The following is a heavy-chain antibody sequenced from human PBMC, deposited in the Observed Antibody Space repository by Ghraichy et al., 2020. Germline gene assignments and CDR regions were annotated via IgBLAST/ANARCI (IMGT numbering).Heavy chain of an antibody. Sequence: QTLSLTCAISGDSVSSDTAAWTWIRQSPSRDLEWLGRTYYRSRWYIDYAVSVKSRLTINPDTSKNQFSLQLNSVTPEDTAVYYCAREIRAFDYWGQGTLVTVSS. CDR3: AREIRAFDY. V-gene: IGHV6-1*01. CDR2: TYYRSRWYI. CDR1: GDSVSSDTAA. J-gene: IGHJ4*02. D-gene: IGHD3-16*01.